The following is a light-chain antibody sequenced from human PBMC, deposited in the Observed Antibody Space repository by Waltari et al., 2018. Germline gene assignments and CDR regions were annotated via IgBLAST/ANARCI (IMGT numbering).Light chain of an antibody. CDR1: QSVLYSPNNKNY. J-gene: IGKJ1*01. CDR2: WAS. CDR3: QQYYTIPVT. V-gene: IGKV4-1*01. Sequence: DIVMTQSPDSLAVSLGERDTINCKSSQSVLYSPNNKNYLAWYQQKPGQPPKMLIYWASTRESGVPDRFSGSGSGTDFTLTISSLQAEDVAVYYCQQYYTIPVTFGQGTKVEIK.